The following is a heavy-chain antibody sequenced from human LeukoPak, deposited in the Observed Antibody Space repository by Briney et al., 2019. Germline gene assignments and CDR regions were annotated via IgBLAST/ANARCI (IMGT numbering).Heavy chain of an antibody. CDR3: AKDPTNDYGDYYFDY. Sequence: PGRSLRLSCAASGFTFSSYGMHWVRQAPGKGLEWVAVISYDGSNRYYADSLKGRFTISRDNSKNTLYLQMNSLRAEDTAVYYCAKDPTNDYGDYYFDYWGQGTLVTVSS. V-gene: IGHV3-30*18. D-gene: IGHD4-17*01. CDR2: ISYDGSNR. CDR1: GFTFSSYG. J-gene: IGHJ4*02.